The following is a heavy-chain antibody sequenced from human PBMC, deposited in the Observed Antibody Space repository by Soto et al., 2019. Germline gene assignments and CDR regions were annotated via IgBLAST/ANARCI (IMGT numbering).Heavy chain of an antibody. D-gene: IGHD3-10*01. CDR2: INHSGST. CDR3: ARWGSGYYYGMDV. J-gene: IGHJ6*02. V-gene: IGHV4-34*01. CDR1: GGSFSGYY. Sequence: TLSLTCAVYGGSFSGYYWSWIRQPPGKGLEWIGEINHSGSTNYNPSLKSRVTISVDTSKNQFSLKLSSVTAADTAVYYCARWGSGYYYGMDVWGQGTTVTVSS.